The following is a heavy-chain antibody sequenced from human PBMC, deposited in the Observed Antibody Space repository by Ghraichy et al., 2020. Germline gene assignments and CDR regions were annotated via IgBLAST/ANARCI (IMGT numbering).Heavy chain of an antibody. CDR2: ISSSSTYI. Sequence: GGSLRLSCAASGFSFNSYSVNWVRQAPGMGQEWVSSISSSSTYIYYADSVKGRFSISRDNAKNSLYLQMNSLRAEDTAVYYCARDGVQLGTSGFDYWGQGILITV. D-gene: IGHD1-1*01. J-gene: IGHJ4*02. CDR3: ARDGVQLGTSGFDY. V-gene: IGHV3-21*01. CDR1: GFSFNSYS.